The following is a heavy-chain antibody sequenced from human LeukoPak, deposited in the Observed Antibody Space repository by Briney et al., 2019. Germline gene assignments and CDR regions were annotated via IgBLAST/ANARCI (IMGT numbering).Heavy chain of an antibody. D-gene: IGHD1-7*01. Sequence: GRSLRLSCVASGFPFSSYAMSWVRQAPGKGLECVSVISGDGGTTHYADFVKGRFTISRDNSKNTLYLQMSSLRPEDTAVYYCAKVRKTTGGYWGQGTLVTVSS. CDR2: ISGDGGTT. V-gene: IGHV3-23*01. CDR3: AKVRKTTGGY. J-gene: IGHJ4*02. CDR1: GFPFSSYA.